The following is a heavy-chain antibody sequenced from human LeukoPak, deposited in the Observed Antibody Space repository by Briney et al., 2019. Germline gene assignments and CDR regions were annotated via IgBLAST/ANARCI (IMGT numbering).Heavy chain of an antibody. Sequence: SGGSLRLSCAASGFTFSTAAMHWVRQAPGKGLDWVAVISYHGEDIYYADSVKGRFTISRDNSKNTLYLQMNSLTIEDTAVYYCVGAKHRAYDLDYWGQGTLVPVSS. CDR2: ISYHGEDI. V-gene: IGHV3-30*04. CDR3: VGAKHRAYDLDY. J-gene: IGHJ4*02. CDR1: GFTFSTAA. D-gene: IGHD3-22*01.